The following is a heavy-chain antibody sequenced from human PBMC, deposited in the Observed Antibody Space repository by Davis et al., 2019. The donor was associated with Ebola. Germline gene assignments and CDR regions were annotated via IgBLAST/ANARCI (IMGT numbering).Heavy chain of an antibody. CDR2: ISYDGGNK. J-gene: IGHJ4*02. V-gene: IGHV3-30*04. D-gene: IGHD3-22*01. CDR1: GFTFSSYA. CDR3: ANYDSSGYYRAEDY. Sequence: PGGSLRLSCAASGFTFSSYAMHWVRQAPGKGLEWVAVISYDGGNKYYADSVKGRFTISRDNSKNTLYLQMNSLRAEDTAVYYCANYDSSGYYRAEDYWGQGTLVTVSS.